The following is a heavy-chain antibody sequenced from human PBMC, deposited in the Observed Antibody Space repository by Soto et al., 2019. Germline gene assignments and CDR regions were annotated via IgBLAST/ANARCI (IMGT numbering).Heavy chain of an antibody. Sequence: GGYLRLSCAASGFTFSDYYMSWIRQAPGKGLEWVSYISRSGSTIYYADSVKGRFTISRDNAKNSLYLQKNSLRAEDTAVYYWSSSPHIWASTNFDYWGQGTLVTLSS. CDR2: ISRSGSTI. CDR3: SSSPHIWASTNFDY. CDR1: GFTFSDYY. V-gene: IGHV3-11*01. J-gene: IGHJ4*02. D-gene: IGHD1-26*01.